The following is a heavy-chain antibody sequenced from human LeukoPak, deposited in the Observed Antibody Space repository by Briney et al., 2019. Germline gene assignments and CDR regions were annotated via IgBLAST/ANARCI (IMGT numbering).Heavy chain of an antibody. D-gene: IGHD6-19*01. Sequence: PSETLSLTCAVSGGSISSGGYSWSWIRQPPGKGLEWIGYIYHSGSTYYNPSLESRVTISVDRSKNQFSLKLSSVTAADTAVYYCAREGYSSGWYFDYWGQGTLVTVSS. CDR2: IYHSGST. CDR3: AREGYSSGWYFDY. CDR1: GGSISSGGYS. V-gene: IGHV4-30-2*01. J-gene: IGHJ4*02.